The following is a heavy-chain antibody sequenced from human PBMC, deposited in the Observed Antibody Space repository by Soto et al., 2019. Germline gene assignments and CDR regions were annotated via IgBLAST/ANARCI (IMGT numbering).Heavy chain of an antibody. CDR1: GVTFSSYT. CDR3: ASAPDDYGDYGAARAFDI. D-gene: IGHD4-17*01. J-gene: IGHJ3*02. CDR2: IIPILGIA. V-gene: IGHV1-69*02. Sequence: QVQLVQSGAEVKKPGSSVKVSCKASGVTFSSYTISWVRQAPGQGLDWMVRIIPILGIANYAQKFQGRVTITADKSTSTAYMELSSLRSEDTAVYYCASAPDDYGDYGAARAFDIWGQGTMVTVSS.